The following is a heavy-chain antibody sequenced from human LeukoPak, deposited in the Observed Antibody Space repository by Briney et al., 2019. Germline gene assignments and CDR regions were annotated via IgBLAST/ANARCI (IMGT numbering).Heavy chain of an antibody. V-gene: IGHV3-23*01. D-gene: IGHD3-10*01. CDR1: GFTFSSYG. CDR2: ISGSDGST. Sequence: GGSLRLSCPASGFTFSSYGMSWVRQAPGKGLEWVSAISGSDGSTYYADSVKGRFTISRDNSKNTLYLQMNSLRAEDTAVYYCAKSGVRGVIIGPCFDYWGQGTLVTVSS. CDR3: AKSGVRGVIIGPCFDY. J-gene: IGHJ4*02.